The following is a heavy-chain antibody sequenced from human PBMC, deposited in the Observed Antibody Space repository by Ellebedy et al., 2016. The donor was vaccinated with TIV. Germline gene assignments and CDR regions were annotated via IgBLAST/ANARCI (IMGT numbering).Heavy chain of an antibody. Sequence: GESLKISXAASGFTFSSYGMHWVRQAPGKGLEWVAVIWYDGSNKYYADSVKGRFTISRDNSKNTLYLQMNSLRAEDTAVYYCARVGGQLWFPYYFDYWGQGTLVTVSS. J-gene: IGHJ4*02. CDR1: GFTFSSYG. D-gene: IGHD5-18*01. CDR3: ARVGGQLWFPYYFDY. V-gene: IGHV3-33*01. CDR2: IWYDGSNK.